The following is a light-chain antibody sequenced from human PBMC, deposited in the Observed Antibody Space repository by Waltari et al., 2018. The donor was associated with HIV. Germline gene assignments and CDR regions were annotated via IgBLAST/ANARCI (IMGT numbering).Light chain of an antibody. V-gene: IGKV2-28*01. CDR2: LGS. CDR3: MQALQTPFT. J-gene: IGKJ3*01. Sequence: DIVMTQSPLSLPVTPGEPASISCTSNQNLHRNAYNHVNWYLQRPGQSPQLLIYLGSIRASGVPDRFTGSGFGTDFTLKINRVAAEDDGLYYCMQALQTPFTFGPGTKVHIK. CDR1: QNLHRNAYNH.